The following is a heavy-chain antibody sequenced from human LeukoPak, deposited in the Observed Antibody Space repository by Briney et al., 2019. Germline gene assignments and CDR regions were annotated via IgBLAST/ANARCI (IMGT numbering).Heavy chain of an antibody. J-gene: IGHJ4*02. V-gene: IGHV5-51*01. Sequence: GESLKISCRGSGYSFTSYWIGWVRQMPGKGLEWMGIIYPADSDIRYRPSVQGQVTISADKSISTAYLQWSSLKASDTAMYYCARGSFGSSGWYGYGYWGQGTLVTVSS. D-gene: IGHD6-19*01. CDR3: ARGSFGSSGWYGYGY. CDR1: GYSFTSYW. CDR2: IYPADSDI.